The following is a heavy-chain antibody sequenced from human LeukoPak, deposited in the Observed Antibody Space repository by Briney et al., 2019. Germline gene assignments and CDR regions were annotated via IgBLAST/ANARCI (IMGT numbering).Heavy chain of an antibody. CDR2: ISGSGGST. CDR3: AKSGYNRFDY. D-gene: IGHD5-24*01. J-gene: IGHJ4*02. Sequence: GGSLRLSCAASGFTFSNSAMSWVRQAPGRGLEWVSTISGSGGSTYYADSVKGRFTISRDNSKSTLYLQINSLRAEDTAVYYCAKSGYNRFDYWGQGTLVTVSS. V-gene: IGHV3-23*01. CDR1: GFTFSNSA.